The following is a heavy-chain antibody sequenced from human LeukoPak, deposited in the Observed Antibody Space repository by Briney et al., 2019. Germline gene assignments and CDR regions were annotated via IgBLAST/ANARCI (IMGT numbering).Heavy chain of an antibody. CDR1: GFTFSSYG. CDR2: ISYNGSNK. J-gene: IGHJ4*02. CDR3: AKGGSGWYLGDY. Sequence: GRSLRLSCAASGFTFSSYGMHWVRQAPGKGLEWVALISYNGSNKYYADSVKGRFTISRDNSKNTLYLQMNSLRAEDTAVYYCAKGGSGWYLGDYWGQGILVTVSS. D-gene: IGHD6-19*01. V-gene: IGHV3-30*18.